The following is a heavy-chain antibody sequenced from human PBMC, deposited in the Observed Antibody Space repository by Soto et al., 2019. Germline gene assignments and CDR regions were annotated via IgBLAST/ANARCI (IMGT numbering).Heavy chain of an antibody. CDR1: GVSISSGGYY. D-gene: IGHD4-17*01. Sequence: QVQLQESGPGLVKPSQTLSLTCTVSGVSISSGGYYWSWIRQHPGKGLEWIGYIYYSGSTYYNPYLKSRLTIAVDTSQNQFALNLSSVTAADTSVYYCARASDWRSVTPEFDCWGQGTLVTVSS. J-gene: IGHJ4*02. CDR3: ARASDWRSVTPEFDC. CDR2: IYYSGST. V-gene: IGHV4-31*03.